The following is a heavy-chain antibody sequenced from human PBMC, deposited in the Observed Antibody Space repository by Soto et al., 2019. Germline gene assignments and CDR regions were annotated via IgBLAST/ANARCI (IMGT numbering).Heavy chain of an antibody. CDR2: IYHSGST. D-gene: IGHD3-22*01. Sequence: PSETLSLTFAVSGYSISSCYYWGWVRQPPGKGLEWIGSIYHSGSTYYNPSLKSRVTISGDTSKNQFSLKLSSVTAADTAGYYCARASDYYYSPVDIGGQGTRV. CDR1: GYSISSCYY. V-gene: IGHV4-38-2*01. CDR3: ARASDYYYSPVDI. J-gene: IGHJ3*02.